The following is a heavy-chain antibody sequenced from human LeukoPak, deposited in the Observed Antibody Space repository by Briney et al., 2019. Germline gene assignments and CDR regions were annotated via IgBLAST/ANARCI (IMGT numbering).Heavy chain of an antibody. V-gene: IGHV3-21*01. CDR3: ARRGSYETFDY. CDR2: ISSSSSYI. Sequence: PGGSLRLSCAASGFTFSGYSMNWVRQAPGKGLEWVSSISSSSSYIYYADSVKGRFTISRDNPKICLDLAVNSLSDDDTAVYYCARRGSYETFDYWGQGTLVSVSS. D-gene: IGHD1-26*01. J-gene: IGHJ4*02. CDR1: GFTFSGYS.